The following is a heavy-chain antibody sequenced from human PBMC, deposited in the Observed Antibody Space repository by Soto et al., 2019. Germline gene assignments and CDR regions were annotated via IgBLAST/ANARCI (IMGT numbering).Heavy chain of an antibody. J-gene: IGHJ4*02. CDR1: GVPFSSYW. D-gene: IGHD6-13*01. CDR2: IKQDGSEK. CDR3: ARDSVYSSSWYNY. Sequence: PGGSLRLSCASSGVPFSSYWMILVRQAPGKGLEWVANIKQDGSEKYYVDSVKGRFTISRDNAKNSLYLQMNSLRAEDTAGYYCARDSVYSSSWYNYWGQGTRVTVSA. V-gene: IGHV3-7*03.